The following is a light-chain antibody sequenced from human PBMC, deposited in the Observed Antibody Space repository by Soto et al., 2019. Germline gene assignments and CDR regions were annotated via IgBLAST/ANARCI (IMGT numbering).Light chain of an antibody. J-gene: IGKJ2*01. CDR2: DAS. CDR1: QSINEW. V-gene: IGKV1-5*01. Sequence: DIRMTQSPSTLSASVGDRVTITGLASQSINEWLAWYQQKQGKAPKILISDASTLETGVPSRFSGSGSGTEFTLTISSLQPDDFATYYCQQYKSYSAFGQGTKLEIK. CDR3: QQYKSYSA.